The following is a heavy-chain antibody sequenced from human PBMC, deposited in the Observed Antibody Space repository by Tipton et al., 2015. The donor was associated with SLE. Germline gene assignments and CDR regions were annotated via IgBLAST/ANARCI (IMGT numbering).Heavy chain of an antibody. J-gene: IGHJ3*02. CDR1: DGSISSSSYY. D-gene: IGHD7-27*01. V-gene: IGHV4-39*07. Sequence: TLSLTCTVSDGSISSSSYYWGWIRQPPGKGLEWIGSIYYSGSTYYNPSLKSRVTISVDTSKNQFSLRLSSVTAADTAVYFCARGPNWGLDGAFDIWGQGTMVSVSS. CDR2: IYYSGST. CDR3: ARGPNWGLDGAFDI.